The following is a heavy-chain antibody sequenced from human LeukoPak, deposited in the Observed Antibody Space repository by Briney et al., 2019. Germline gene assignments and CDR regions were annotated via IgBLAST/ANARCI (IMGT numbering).Heavy chain of an antibody. CDR2: IYYTGRT. J-gene: IGHJ5*02. D-gene: IGHD3-22*01. CDR3: ARWCYYDDTSGYDT. Sequence: SETPSLTCTVSGGSISNYYWNWIRQPPGKGLEWIGYIYYTGRTYYNPSLKSRVTISVDTSKNQFSLKLSSVTAADTAVYYCARWCYYDDTSGYDTWGQGTLVTVSS. CDR1: GGSISNYY. V-gene: IGHV4-59*06.